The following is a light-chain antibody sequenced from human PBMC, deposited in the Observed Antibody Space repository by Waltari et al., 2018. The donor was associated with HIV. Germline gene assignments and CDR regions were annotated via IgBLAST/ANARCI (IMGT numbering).Light chain of an antibody. CDR3: QQSYTTPRT. V-gene: IGKV1-39*01. J-gene: IGKJ1*01. CDR2: AAS. Sequence: DIQMTQSPSSLSASVGDRVTITCRASQSVTSYLNWYQQKSGKAPKILIYAASSLRYGVPSRFSGSGYGTDFTLTISSLQPEDFATYYCQQSYTTPRTFGQGTKVEIK. CDR1: QSVTSY.